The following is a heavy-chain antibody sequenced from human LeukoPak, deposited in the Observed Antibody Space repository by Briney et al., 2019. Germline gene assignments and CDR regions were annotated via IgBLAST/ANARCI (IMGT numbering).Heavy chain of an antibody. J-gene: IGHJ4*02. V-gene: IGHV3-15*01. D-gene: IGHD1-26*01. CDR1: GFTFSNIW. CDR2: IKSKTDGGTT. CDR3: TTGSYPDY. Sequence: GGSLRLSCAASGFTFSNIWMTWVRQAPGKGLEWVGLIKSKTDGGTTDYAAPVKGRFAIPRDDSKNMLYLQMNSLKTEDTAVYYCTTGSYPDYWGQGTLVTVSS.